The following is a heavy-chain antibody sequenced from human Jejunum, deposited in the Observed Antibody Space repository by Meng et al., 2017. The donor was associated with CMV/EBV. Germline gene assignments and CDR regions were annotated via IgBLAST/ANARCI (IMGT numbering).Heavy chain of an antibody. Sequence: SLKISCAASGFTFDSYAMHWVRQVPGKGLYWVAFIRYDGGNKYYGDSVKGRFTISRDNSKNTLYLQMNSLRADDTAVYYCARLSDSWGQGTLVTVSS. CDR3: ARLSDS. J-gene: IGHJ4*02. CDR1: GFTFDSYA. CDR2: IRYDGGNK. V-gene: IGHV3-30*04.